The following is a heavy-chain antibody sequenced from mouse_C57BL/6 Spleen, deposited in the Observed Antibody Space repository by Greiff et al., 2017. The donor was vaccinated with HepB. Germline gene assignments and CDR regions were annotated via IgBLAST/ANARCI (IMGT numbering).Heavy chain of an antibody. CDR2: ISSGGSYT. V-gene: IGHV5-6*01. Sequence: EVQGVESGGDLVKPGGSLKLSCAASGFTFSSYGMSWVRQTPDKRLEWVATISSGGSYTCYPDSVKGRFTISRDNAKNTLYLQMSSLKSEDTAMYYCASPLYYGSSFAYWGQGTLVTVSA. J-gene: IGHJ3*01. CDR3: ASPLYYGSSFAY. CDR1: GFTFSSYG. D-gene: IGHD1-1*01.